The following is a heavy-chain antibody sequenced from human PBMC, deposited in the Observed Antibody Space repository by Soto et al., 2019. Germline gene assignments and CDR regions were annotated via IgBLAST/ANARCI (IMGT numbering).Heavy chain of an antibody. V-gene: IGHV3-30-3*01. CDR2: ISYDGSNK. CDR3: AKDPGSSSWNETNWFDP. J-gene: IGHJ5*02. D-gene: IGHD6-13*01. CDR1: GFTFSSYA. Sequence: VGSLRLSCAASGFTFSSYAMHWVRQAPGKGLEWVAVISYDGSNKYYADSVKGRFTISRDNSKNTLYLQMNSLRAEDTAVYYCAKDPGSSSWNETNWFDPWGQGTLVTVSS.